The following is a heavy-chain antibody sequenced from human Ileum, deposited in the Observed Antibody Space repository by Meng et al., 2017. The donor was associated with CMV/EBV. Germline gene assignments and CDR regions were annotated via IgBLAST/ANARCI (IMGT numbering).Heavy chain of an antibody. CDR2: ISASGYIT. CDR1: GFSITGYA. CDR3: AKSPTRSYYFDY. V-gene: IGHV3-23*01. J-gene: IGHJ4*02. Sequence: CAASGFSITGYAMDWVRQAPGKGLEWVSVISASGYITFYAESVKGRFTIGRDTSKNTVYLQLYSLRAEDTAVYYCAKSPTRSYYFDYWGQGSLVTVSS. D-gene: IGHD3-10*01.